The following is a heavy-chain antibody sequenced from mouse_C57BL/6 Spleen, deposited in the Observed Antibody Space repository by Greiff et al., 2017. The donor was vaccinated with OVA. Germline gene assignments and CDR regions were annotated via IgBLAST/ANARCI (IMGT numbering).Heavy chain of an antibody. Sequence: EVKLVESGAELVRPGASVKLSCTASGFNIKDDYMHWVKQRPEQGLEWIGWIDPENGDTEYASKFQGKATITADTSSNTAYLQLSSLTSEDTAVYYCTGAYYYGSSYGWFAYWGQGTLVTVSA. CDR2: IDPENGDT. V-gene: IGHV14-4*01. J-gene: IGHJ3*01. CDR3: TGAYYYGSSYGWFAY. CDR1: GFNIKDDY. D-gene: IGHD1-1*01.